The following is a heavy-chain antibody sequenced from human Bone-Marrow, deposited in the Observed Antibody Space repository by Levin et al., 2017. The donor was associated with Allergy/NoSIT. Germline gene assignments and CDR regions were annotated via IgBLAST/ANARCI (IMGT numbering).Heavy chain of an antibody. CDR3: ARQIRHCISDRCFSGYYGMDV. CDR2: INRDGIT. D-gene: IGHD2-15*01. Sequence: KTSETLSLTCAVYGGSLSGHFWSWIRQPPGKGLEWIGEINRDGITNYNPSLKSRVTISVETSENQLSLRLNSVTAADTAVYYCARQIRHCISDRCFSGYYGMDVWGQGTTVTVSS. J-gene: IGHJ6*02. V-gene: IGHV4-34*01. CDR1: GGSLSGHF.